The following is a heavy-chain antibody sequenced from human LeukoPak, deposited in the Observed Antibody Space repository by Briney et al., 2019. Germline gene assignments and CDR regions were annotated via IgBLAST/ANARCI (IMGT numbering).Heavy chain of an antibody. CDR3: ARGYDYGDPPFDY. J-gene: IGHJ4*02. D-gene: IGHD4-17*01. CDR1: GFTFNNYA. CDR2: ISGDGVSP. V-gene: IGHV3-23*01. Sequence: GSLRLSCAASGFTFNNYALTWVRQTPGKGLECVSAISGDGVSPYYVDSVKGRFTISRDNSKNTLYLQMNSLRAEDTAVYYCARGYDYGDPPFDYWGQGTLVTVSS.